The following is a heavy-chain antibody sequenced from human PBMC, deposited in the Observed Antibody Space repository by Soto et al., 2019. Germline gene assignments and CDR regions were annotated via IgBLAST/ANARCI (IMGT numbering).Heavy chain of an antibody. D-gene: IGHD6-13*01. CDR1: EGTFNSYA. CDR3: SCGASRWYPYFFDS. CDR2: IIPYYNTL. V-gene: IGHV1-69*01. J-gene: IGHJ4*02. Sequence: QAQVVQSGAEVRKPGSSVKLSCKASEGTFNSYAIAWVRQAPGQGLEWMGGIIPYYNTLNYAQKFQDRVTITAAASTNTVYMELSSRRSDDTAVDVCSCGASRWYPYFFDSWAQGTLVTVSS.